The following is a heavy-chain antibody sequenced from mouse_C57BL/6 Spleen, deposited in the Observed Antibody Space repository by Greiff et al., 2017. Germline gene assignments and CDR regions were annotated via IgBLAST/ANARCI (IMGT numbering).Heavy chain of an antibody. J-gene: IGHJ2*01. CDR3: SRGCGVGY. V-gene: IGHV1-4*01. CDR1: GYTFTSYT. CDR2: INPSSGYT. Sequence: VQLQQSGAELARPGASVKMSCKASGYTFTSYTLHWVKQRPGQGLEWIGYINPSSGYTKYNQKFKDKATLTADKSSSTAYMQLSSLTSEDSAVYYCSRGCGVGYWGHVTTLTVSS.